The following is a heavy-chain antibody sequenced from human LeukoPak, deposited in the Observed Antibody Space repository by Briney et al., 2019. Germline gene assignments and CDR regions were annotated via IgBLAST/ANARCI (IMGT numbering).Heavy chain of an antibody. J-gene: IGHJ4*02. CDR2: IIPIFGTA. V-gene: IGHV1-69*06. D-gene: IGHD6-19*01. CDR1: GGTFSSYA. Sequence: ASVKVSCKASGGTFSSYAISWVRQAPGQGLEWMGGIIPIFGTANYAQKFQGRVTMTEDTSTDTAYMELSSLRSEDTAVYYCATDQWLLNSPRHFDYWGQGTLVTVSS. CDR3: ATDQWLLNSPRHFDY.